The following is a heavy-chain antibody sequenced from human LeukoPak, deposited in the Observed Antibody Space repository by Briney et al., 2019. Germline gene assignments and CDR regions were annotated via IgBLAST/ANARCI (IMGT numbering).Heavy chain of an antibody. V-gene: IGHV3-23*01. CDR3: AKKGHCSGGSCYSVLDYFDY. CDR2: ISGSGGST. CDR1: GFTFSSYA. D-gene: IGHD2-15*01. Sequence: GGSLRLSCAASGFTFSSYAMSWVRQAPGKGLEWVSAISGSGGSTYYADSVKGRFTISRDDSKNTLYLQMNSLRAEDTAVYYCAKKGHCSGGSCYSVLDYFDYWGQGTLVTVSS. J-gene: IGHJ4*02.